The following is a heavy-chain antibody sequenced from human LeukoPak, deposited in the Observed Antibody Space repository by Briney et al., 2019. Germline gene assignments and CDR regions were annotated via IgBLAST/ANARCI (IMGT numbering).Heavy chain of an antibody. J-gene: IGHJ3*02. Sequence: GGSLRLSCSASGFIFSSYTMQWVRHAPGKGLEYVSAISSNGDTTYYATSVKGRFTIARDNSKDTLYLQVGSLRAEDTAVYYRARSVPAAMSAFDIWGQGTMVTVSS. CDR1: GFIFSSYT. D-gene: IGHD2-2*01. V-gene: IGHV3-64*01. CDR3: ARSVPAAMSAFDI. CDR2: ISSNGDTT.